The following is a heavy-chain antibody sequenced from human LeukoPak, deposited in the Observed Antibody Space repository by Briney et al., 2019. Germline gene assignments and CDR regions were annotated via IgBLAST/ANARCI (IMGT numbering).Heavy chain of an antibody. Sequence: GGSLRLSCAASGFTFSSYGMHWVRQAPGKGLEWVSAISGSGGSTYYADSVKGRFTIPRDNSKNTLYLQMNSLRAEDTAVYYCARGGESFLGIAAAGRFDYWGQGTLVTVSS. CDR2: ISGSGGST. V-gene: IGHV3-23*01. D-gene: IGHD6-13*01. CDR3: ARGGESFLGIAAAGRFDY. J-gene: IGHJ4*02. CDR1: GFTFSSYG.